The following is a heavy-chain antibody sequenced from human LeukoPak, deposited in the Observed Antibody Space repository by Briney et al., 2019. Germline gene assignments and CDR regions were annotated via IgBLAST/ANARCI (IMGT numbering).Heavy chain of an antibody. CDR3: ARDRSRFDI. V-gene: IGHV4-38-2*02. J-gene: IGHJ3*02. Sequence: SETLSLTCTVSGYSISSGYYWGWIRQPPGKGLEWIGSIYHSGSTYYNPSLKSRVTISVDTSKNQFSLKLSSVTAADTAAYYCARDRSRFDIWGQGTMVTVSS. CDR1: GYSISSGYY. CDR2: IYHSGST. D-gene: IGHD3-16*02.